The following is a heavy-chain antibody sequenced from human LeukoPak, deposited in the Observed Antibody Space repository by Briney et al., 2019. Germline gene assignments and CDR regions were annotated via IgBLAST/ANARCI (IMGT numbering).Heavy chain of an antibody. J-gene: IGHJ4*02. D-gene: IGHD6-13*01. CDR3: AKDPEVRRVSGIAAAGPPFDY. CDR2: IRYDGSKK. V-gene: IGHV3-30*02. CDR1: GFTFSSYG. Sequence: GGSLRLSCAASGFTFSSYGMHWVRQAPGKGLEWVAFIRYDGSKKYYADSVKGRFTISRDNSKNTLYLQMNSLRAEDTAVYYCAKDPEVRRVSGIAAAGPPFDYWGQGTLVTVSS.